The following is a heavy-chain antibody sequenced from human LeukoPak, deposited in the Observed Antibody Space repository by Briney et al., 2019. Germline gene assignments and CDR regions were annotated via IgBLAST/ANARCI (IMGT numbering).Heavy chain of an antibody. CDR1: GXAFSFFA. D-gene: IGHD4-17*01. V-gene: IGHV3-23*01. CDR2: ISGSGDAT. Sequence: SGGSLRLSCEASGXAFSFFAMSWVRQAPGKGLEWVLGISGSGDATYYADSVKGRFTISRDNSKNTLSLQMNSLRAEDTAVYYCAKHATVTTRNWFDPWGQGTLVTVSS. CDR3: AKHATVTTRNWFDP. J-gene: IGHJ5*02.